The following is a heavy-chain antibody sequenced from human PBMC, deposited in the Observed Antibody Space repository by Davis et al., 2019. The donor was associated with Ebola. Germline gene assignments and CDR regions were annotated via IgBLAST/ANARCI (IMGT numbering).Heavy chain of an antibody. CDR2: VYYSGST. D-gene: IGHD3-3*01. CDR3: ARDTRRITIFGVSGYYYGMDV. V-gene: IGHV4-61*01. J-gene: IGHJ6*04. CDR1: GGSVSSGSYY. Sequence: SETLSLTCTVSGGSVSSGSYYWTWIRQPPGKGLEWIGYVYYSGSTSYNPSLKSRLIISVDTSKNQFSLKLSSVTAADTAVYYCARDTRRITIFGVSGYYYGMDVWGKGTTVTVSS.